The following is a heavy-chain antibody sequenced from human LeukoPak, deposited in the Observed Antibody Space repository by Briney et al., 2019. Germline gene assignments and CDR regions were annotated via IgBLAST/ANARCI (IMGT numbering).Heavy chain of an antibody. CDR3: ARVGGTNYYYYGMDV. CDR2: IYDSGSA. D-gene: IGHD1-1*01. V-gene: IGHV4-59*01. CDR1: GGSISSYY. J-gene: IGHJ6*02. Sequence: SETLSLTCTVSGGSISSYYWSWIRQPPGKGLEWIGYIYDSGSANYNPSLKSRVTISVDTSKNQFSLKLSSVTAADTAVYYCARVGGTNYYYYGMDVWGQGTTVTVSS.